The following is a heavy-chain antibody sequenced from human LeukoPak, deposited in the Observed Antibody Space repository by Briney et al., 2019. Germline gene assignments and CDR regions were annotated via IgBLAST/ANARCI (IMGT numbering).Heavy chain of an antibody. V-gene: IGHV3-53*01. D-gene: IGHD3-22*01. CDR1: GFTVSNNY. Sequence: GGSLRLSCAASGFTVSNNYMSWVRQAPGKGLEWVSIIYSDGSTYYVDSVKGRFTISRDNSKNTLYLQMHSLRVEDTAVYFCARDPNQFDSSGYYAFDIWGQGTLVTVSS. CDR2: IYSDGST. CDR3: ARDPNQFDSSGYYAFDI. J-gene: IGHJ3*02.